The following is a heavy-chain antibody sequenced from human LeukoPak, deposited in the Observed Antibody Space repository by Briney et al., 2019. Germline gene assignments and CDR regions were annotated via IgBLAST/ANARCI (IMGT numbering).Heavy chain of an antibody. Sequence: SETLSLTCAVYGGSFSGYYWSCIRQPPGKGLEWIGEINHSESTNYNPSLKSRVTISVDTSKNQFSLKLSSVTAADTAVYYCARVQQAVADYFDYWGQGTLVTVSS. V-gene: IGHV4-34*01. D-gene: IGHD6-19*01. CDR3: ARVQQAVADYFDY. CDR1: GGSFSGYY. CDR2: INHSEST. J-gene: IGHJ4*02.